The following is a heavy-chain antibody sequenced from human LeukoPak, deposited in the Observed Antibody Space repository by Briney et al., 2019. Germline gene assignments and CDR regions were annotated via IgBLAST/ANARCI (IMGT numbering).Heavy chain of an antibody. CDR3: ARDIKQWLLPRGPSDY. Sequence: GGSLRLSCAASGFTFNTYALHRVRQAPGKGLEWVAVISYDGSNKYYADSVKGRFTISRDNSKNMLYLQMNNLRTEDTALFYCARDIKQWLLPRGPSDYWGQGTLVTVSS. D-gene: IGHD6-19*01. V-gene: IGHV3-30*04. CDR2: ISYDGSNK. CDR1: GFTFNTYA. J-gene: IGHJ4*02.